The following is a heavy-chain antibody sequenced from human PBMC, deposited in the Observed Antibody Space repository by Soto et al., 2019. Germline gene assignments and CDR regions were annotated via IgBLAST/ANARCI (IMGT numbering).Heavy chain of an antibody. CDR1: GYTFTSYA. V-gene: IGHV1-3*01. J-gene: IGHJ6*03. D-gene: IGHD2-2*01. CDR2: INAGNGNT. Sequence: GASVKVSCKASGYTFTSYAMHWVRQAPGQRLEWMGWINAGNGNTKYSQKFQGRVTITRDTSASTAYMELSSLRSEDTAVYYCARGVVVPAGIGYYYYMDVWGKGATVTVSS. CDR3: ARGVVVPAGIGYYYYMDV.